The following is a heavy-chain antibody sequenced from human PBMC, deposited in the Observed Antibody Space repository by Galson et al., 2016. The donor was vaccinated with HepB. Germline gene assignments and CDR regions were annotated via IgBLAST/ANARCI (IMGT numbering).Heavy chain of an antibody. CDR1: AVSISSSSYC. V-gene: IGHV4-39*01. CDR3: ARREHGYGMDV. J-gene: IGHJ6*02. CDR2: ICYSGRT. D-gene: IGHD2-21*01. Sequence: SETLSLTCTVSAVSISSSSYCWGWIRQPPGKGLEWIGSICYSGRTNYNPSLNSRVTISVDTSKNQFSLKLSSVTAADTAVYYCARREHGYGMDVWGQGTTVTVSS.